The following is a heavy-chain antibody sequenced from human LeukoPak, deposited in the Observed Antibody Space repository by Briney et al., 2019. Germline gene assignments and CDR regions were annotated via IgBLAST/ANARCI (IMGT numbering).Heavy chain of an antibody. J-gene: IGHJ4*02. D-gene: IGHD1-7*01. Sequence: GGSLRLSCAASEFTFSTYSMNWVRQAPGKGLEWVSYISSDGTTRYYADSVKGRFTVSRDTAKNSLYLQMNSLRAEDTAVYYCARDRGRYIGTTKPLGYWGQGTLVTVSS. V-gene: IGHV3-48*01. CDR3: ARDRGRYIGTTKPLGY. CDR1: EFTFSTYS. CDR2: ISSDGTTR.